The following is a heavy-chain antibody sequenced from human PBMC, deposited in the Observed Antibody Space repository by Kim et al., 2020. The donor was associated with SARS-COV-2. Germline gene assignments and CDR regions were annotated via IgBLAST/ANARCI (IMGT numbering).Heavy chain of an antibody. V-gene: IGHV4-39*07. CDR3: ARVRSGVAVAGTYFDY. D-gene: IGHD6-19*01. CDR1: GGSISSSSYY. J-gene: IGHJ4*02. Sequence: SETLSLTCTVSGGSISSSSYYWGWIRQPPGKGLEWIGSIYYSGSNYYNPSLKSRVTISVDTSKNQFSLKLSSVTAADTAEYYCARVRSGVAVAGTYFDYWGQGTLVTVSS. CDR2: IYYSGSN.